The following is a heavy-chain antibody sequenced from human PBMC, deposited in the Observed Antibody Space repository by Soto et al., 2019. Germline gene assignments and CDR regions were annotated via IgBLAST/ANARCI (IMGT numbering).Heavy chain of an antibody. D-gene: IGHD6-6*01. V-gene: IGHV4-4*07. Sequence: SETLSLTCTVSGGSFSSYYWRWIRQPAGKGLEWIGRIYTSGITNYNPSLKSRVTMSVDTSSKQLSMNTTSVTAADPAVSFRARELAEAARTLDFWGREPWSPSPQ. CDR1: GGSFSSYY. CDR2: IYTSGIT. J-gene: IGHJ4*02. CDR3: ARELAEAARTLDF.